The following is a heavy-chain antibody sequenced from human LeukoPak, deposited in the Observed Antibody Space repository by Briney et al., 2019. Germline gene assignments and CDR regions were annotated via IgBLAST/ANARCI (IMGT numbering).Heavy chain of an antibody. V-gene: IGHV3-15*01. CDR2: ITDGGTT. CDR1: GFTFSNTW. CDR3: ATSPLGYCTRYSCYAYFDS. J-gene: IGHJ4*02. D-gene: IGHD2-2*01. Sequence: GGSLRLSCAASGFTFSNTWMSCVRQAPGKGLEWVGRITDGGTTDHAAPVKGRFTISRDDSKNTLYLQMNSLETEDTAVYYCATSPLGYCTRYSCYAYFDSWGQGTLVTVSS.